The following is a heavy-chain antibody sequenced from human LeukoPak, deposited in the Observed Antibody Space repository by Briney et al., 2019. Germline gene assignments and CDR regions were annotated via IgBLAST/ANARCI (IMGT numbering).Heavy chain of an antibody. D-gene: IGHD6-13*01. CDR3: ARDLSSSLYGVDV. CDR2: IYYLRTT. V-gene: IGHV4-59*01. Sequence: ICYIYYLRTTIYTPSLKSRVTISVDTSTHQFSLKLSSVTAADTAVYYCARDLSSSLYGVDVWGQGTTVTVSS. J-gene: IGHJ6*02.